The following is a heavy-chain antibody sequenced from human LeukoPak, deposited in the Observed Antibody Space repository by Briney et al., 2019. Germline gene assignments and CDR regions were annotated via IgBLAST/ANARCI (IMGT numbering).Heavy chain of an antibody. V-gene: IGHV3-20*04. CDR3: AKDRRYYYDSSGYSGLDY. J-gene: IGHJ4*02. CDR1: GFTFDDYG. CDR2: INWNGGST. D-gene: IGHD3-22*01. Sequence: GGSLRLSCAASGFTFDDYGMSWVRQAPGKGLEWVSGINWNGGSTGYADSVKGRFTISRDNAKNSLYLQMNSLRAEDTAVYYCAKDRRYYYDSSGYSGLDYWGQGTLVTVSS.